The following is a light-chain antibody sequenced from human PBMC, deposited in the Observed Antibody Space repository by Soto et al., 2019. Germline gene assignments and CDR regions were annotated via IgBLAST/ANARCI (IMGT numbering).Light chain of an antibody. CDR3: QQYNSYPTT. CDR1: QSISSW. J-gene: IGKJ5*01. CDR2: KAS. Sequence: DIQMTQSPSTLSASVGDRVTITCRASQSISSWLAWYQQKPGKAPKLLIYKASSLESGVPSRFSGSGSGTEFTLTISSLQPDEFATYYCQQYNSYPTTFGQGTRLENK. V-gene: IGKV1-5*03.